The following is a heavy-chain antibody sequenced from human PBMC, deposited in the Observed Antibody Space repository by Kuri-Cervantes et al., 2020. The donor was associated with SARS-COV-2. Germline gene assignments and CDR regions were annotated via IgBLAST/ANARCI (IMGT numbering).Heavy chain of an antibody. CDR2: ISAYNGNT. Sequence: ASVKVTLKASGYTFTSYGISWVRQAPGQGLERMGWISAYNGNTNYAQKLQGRVTMTTDTSTSTAYMELRSLRSDDTAVYYCARDKGGATFDYWGQGTLVTVSS. V-gene: IGHV1-18*01. D-gene: IGHD1-26*01. CDR1: GYTFTSYG. J-gene: IGHJ4*02. CDR3: ARDKGGATFDY.